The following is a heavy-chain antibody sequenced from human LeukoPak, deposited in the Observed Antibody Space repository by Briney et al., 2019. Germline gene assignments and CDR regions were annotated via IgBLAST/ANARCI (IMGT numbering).Heavy chain of an antibody. D-gene: IGHD3-3*01. CDR2: IKQDGSEK. V-gene: IGHV3-7*01. J-gene: IGHJ4*02. CDR3: AREGLRFLEWSSYYFDY. Sequence: GGSLRLSCAASGFTFSNYWISWVRQGPGKGLEWVANIKQDGSEKYYVDSVKGRFSISRDDTKSSLYLQLNSLRAEDTAVYYCAREGLRFLEWSSYYFDYWGLGTLVTVSS. CDR1: GFTFSNYW.